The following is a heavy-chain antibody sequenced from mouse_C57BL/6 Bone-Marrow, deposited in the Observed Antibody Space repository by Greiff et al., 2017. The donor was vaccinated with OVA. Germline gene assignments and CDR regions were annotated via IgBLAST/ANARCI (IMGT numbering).Heavy chain of an antibody. CDR3: ARHGPSLRPFAY. Sequence: LVESGAELVKPGASVKLSCKASGYTFTEYTIHWVKQRSGQGLEWIGWFYPGSGSIKYNAKFTDKATLTADKSSSTVYMELSRLTSEDAAVYFCARHGPSLRPFAYWGQGTLVTVSA. CDR2: FYPGSGSI. D-gene: IGHD6-1*01. V-gene: IGHV1-62-2*01. J-gene: IGHJ3*01. CDR1: GYTFTEYT.